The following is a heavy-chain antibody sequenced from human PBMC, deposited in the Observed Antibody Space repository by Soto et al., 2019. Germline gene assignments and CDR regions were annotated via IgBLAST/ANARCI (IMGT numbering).Heavy chain of an antibody. V-gene: IGHV3-23*01. Sequence: PGGSLRLSWAASGFTFSNYAMSWVRQAPGKGLEWVSAISYGGGTTYYADSVKGRFTISRDNSKNTLYLQMNSLRAEDTAVYYCAKNPGYYYDSTGYHFDYWGQGTLVTVSS. CDR1: GFTFSNYA. D-gene: IGHD3-22*01. J-gene: IGHJ4*02. CDR2: ISYGGGTT. CDR3: AKNPGYYYDSTGYHFDY.